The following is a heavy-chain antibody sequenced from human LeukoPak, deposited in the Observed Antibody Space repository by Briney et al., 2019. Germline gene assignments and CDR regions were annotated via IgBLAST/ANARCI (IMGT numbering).Heavy chain of an antibody. CDR3: ARRERAVAGTSHFDY. CDR2: IIPIFGTA. J-gene: IGHJ4*02. D-gene: IGHD6-19*01. Sequence: SVKVSCKASGGTFSSYAISWVRQAPGQGLEWMGGIIPIFGTANYAQKFQGRDTITADESTSTAYMELSSLRSEDTAVYYCARRERAVAGTSHFDYWGQGTLVTVSS. V-gene: IGHV1-69*13. CDR1: GGTFSSYA.